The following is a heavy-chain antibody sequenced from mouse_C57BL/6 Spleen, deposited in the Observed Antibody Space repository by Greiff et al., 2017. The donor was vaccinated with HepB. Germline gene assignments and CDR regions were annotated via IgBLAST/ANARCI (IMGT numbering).Heavy chain of an antibody. CDR3: ARRIYYDYDGYFDV. Sequence: QVQLQQPGAELVKPGASVKLSCKASGYTFTSYWMQWVKQRPGQGLEWIGEIDPSDSYTNYNQKFKGKAKLTVDPSSSTAYMQLSSLTSEDSAVYYCARRIYYDYDGYFDVWGTVTTVTVSS. J-gene: IGHJ1*03. CDR2: IDPSDSYT. D-gene: IGHD2-4*01. V-gene: IGHV1-50*01. CDR1: GYTFTSYW.